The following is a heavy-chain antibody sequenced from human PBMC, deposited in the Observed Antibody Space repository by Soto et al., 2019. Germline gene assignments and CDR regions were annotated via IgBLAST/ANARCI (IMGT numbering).Heavy chain of an antibody. Sequence: ASVKVSCKASGGTFSSYAISWVRQAPGQGLEWMGVIIPIFGTANYAQKFQGRVTITSDESTSTAYMELSSLRSEDTAVYYCARVGYYDSSGYYGYXFDYWGQGTLVTVXS. CDR1: GGTFSSYA. J-gene: IGHJ4*02. CDR2: IIPIFGTA. D-gene: IGHD3-22*01. CDR3: ARVGYYDSSGYYGYXFDY. V-gene: IGHV1-69*13.